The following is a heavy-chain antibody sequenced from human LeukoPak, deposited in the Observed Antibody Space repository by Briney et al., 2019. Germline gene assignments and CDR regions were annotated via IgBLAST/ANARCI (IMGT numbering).Heavy chain of an antibody. CDR3: ASRSGSGSPIYYMDV. D-gene: IGHD3-10*01. Sequence: ASVKVSCKASGYTFTSYGMNWVRQAPGQGLEWMGWINTNTGNPTYAQGFTGRFVFSLDTSVSTAYLQISRLKAEDTAVYYCASRSGSGSPIYYMDVWGKGTTVTVSS. CDR2: INTNTGNP. V-gene: IGHV7-4-1*02. J-gene: IGHJ6*03. CDR1: GYTFTSYG.